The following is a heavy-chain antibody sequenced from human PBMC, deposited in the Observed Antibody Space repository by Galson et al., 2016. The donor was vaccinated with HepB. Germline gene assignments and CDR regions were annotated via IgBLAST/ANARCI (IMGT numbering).Heavy chain of an antibody. V-gene: IGHV3-7*03. CDR2: IKQDGSEK. J-gene: IGHJ4*02. Sequence: SLRLSFAASGLSLSTYWMIWVRQAPGKGLEWVANIKQDGSEKYYVDSAKGRFTISRDNSKNSLYLQMNSLRAEDTAVYYCASRSDGVPYHWGQGTLVTVSS. CDR1: GLSLSTYW. CDR3: ASRSDGVPYH. D-gene: IGHD4-17*01.